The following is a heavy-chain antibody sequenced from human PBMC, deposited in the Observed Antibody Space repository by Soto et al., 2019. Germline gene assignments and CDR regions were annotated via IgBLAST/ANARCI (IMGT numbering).Heavy chain of an antibody. V-gene: IGHV3-21*01. Sequence: KTGGSLRLSCAASGFTFSSYSMNWVRQAPGKGLEWVSSISSSSSYIYYADSVKGRFTISRDNAKNSLYLQMNSLRAEDTAVYYWRRDGWGGFVGGGWYFDLWGRGTLVTVSS. CDR1: GFTFSSYS. CDR2: ISSSSSYI. CDR3: RRDGWGGFVGGGWYFDL. D-gene: IGHD3-10*01. J-gene: IGHJ2*01.